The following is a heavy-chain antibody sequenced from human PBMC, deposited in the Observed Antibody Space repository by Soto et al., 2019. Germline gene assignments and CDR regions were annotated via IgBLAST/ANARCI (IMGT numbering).Heavy chain of an antibody. CDR2: ISRSGSAT. CDR1: GFAFSDSE. V-gene: IGHV3-48*03. Sequence: GGSLRLSCAASGFAFSDSEMNWVRQAPGKGLEWVSYISRSGSATNHADSVKGRFTISRDNAKNSVHLQMNSLRDEDTAVYYCASWYYPADYWGQGTLVTSPQ. J-gene: IGHJ4*02. CDR3: ASWYYPADY. D-gene: IGHD3-10*01.